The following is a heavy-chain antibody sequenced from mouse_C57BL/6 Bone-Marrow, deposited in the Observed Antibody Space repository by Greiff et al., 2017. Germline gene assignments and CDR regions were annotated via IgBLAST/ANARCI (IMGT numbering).Heavy chain of an antibody. J-gene: IGHJ4*01. CDR2: IHPNSGST. V-gene: IGHV1-64*01. CDR3: ARAKNPYKDAMDY. Sequence: QVQLQQPGAELVKPGASVKLSCKASGYTFTSYWMHWVKQRPGQGLEWIGMIHPNSGSTNDNEKFKNKATLTVGKSSSTAYIQLSSLSSEDSAVYYCARAKNPYKDAMDYGGRGTSVTVSS. D-gene: IGHD1-3*01. CDR1: GYTFTSYW.